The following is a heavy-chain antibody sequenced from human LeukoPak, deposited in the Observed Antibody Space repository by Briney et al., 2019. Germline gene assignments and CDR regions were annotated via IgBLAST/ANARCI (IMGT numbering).Heavy chain of an antibody. CDR2: INWNGGST. V-gene: IGHV3-20*04. D-gene: IGHD3-22*01. CDR1: GFTFDDYG. J-gene: IGHJ3*02. CDR3: VRAPLYYYDSSGYPLLNAFDI. Sequence: GGSLRLSCAASGFTFDDYGMSWVRQAPGKGLEWVSGINWNGGSTVYADSVKGRFTISRDNAKNSLFLQMNSLRAEDTALYYCVRAPLYYYDSSGYPLLNAFDIWGQGTMVTVSS.